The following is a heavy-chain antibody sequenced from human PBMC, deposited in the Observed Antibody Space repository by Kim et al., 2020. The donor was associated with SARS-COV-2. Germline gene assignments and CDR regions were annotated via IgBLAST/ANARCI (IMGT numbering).Heavy chain of an antibody. J-gene: IGHJ4*02. V-gene: IGHV3-9*01. CDR3: AKDMGIFLEWAFDY. D-gene: IGHD3-3*01. Sequence: ADSVKGRFTISRDNAKNSLYLQMNSLRAEDTALYYCAKDMGIFLEWAFDYWGQGTLVTVSS.